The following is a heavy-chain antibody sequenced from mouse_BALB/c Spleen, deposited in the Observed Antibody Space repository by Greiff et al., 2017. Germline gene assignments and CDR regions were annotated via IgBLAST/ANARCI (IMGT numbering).Heavy chain of an antibody. V-gene: IGHV5-4*02. CDR1: GFTFSDYY. CDR2: ISDGGSYT. J-gene: IGHJ2*01. D-gene: IGHD2-4*01. Sequence: EVKLVESGGGLVKPGGSLKLSCAASGFTFSDYYMYWVRQTPEKRLEWVATISDGGSYTYYPDSVKGRFTISRDNAKNNLYLQMSSLKSEDTAMYYCAREYEYAFDYWGQGTTLTVSS. CDR3: AREYEYAFDY.